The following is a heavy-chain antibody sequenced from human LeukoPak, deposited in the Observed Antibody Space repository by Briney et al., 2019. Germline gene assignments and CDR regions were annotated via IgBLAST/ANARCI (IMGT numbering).Heavy chain of an antibody. J-gene: IGHJ5*02. D-gene: IGHD6-19*01. CDR3: ARVLRIAVAGTPPRFNWFDP. V-gene: IGHV4-30-4*08. CDR1: GGSISSSDYY. Sequence: SETLSLTCTVSGGSISSSDYYWSWIRQPPGKGLEWIGYIYYSGSTYYNPSLKSRVTLSVDTSKNQFSLKLSSVTAADTAVYYCARVLRIAVAGTPPRFNWFDPWGQGTLVTVSS. CDR2: IYYSGST.